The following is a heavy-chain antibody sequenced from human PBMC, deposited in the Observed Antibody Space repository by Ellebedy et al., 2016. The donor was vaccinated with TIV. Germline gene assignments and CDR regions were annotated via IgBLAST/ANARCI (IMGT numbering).Heavy chain of an antibody. J-gene: IGHJ6*03. CDR3: ARGRVTGTINYYYYMDV. Sequence: GSLRLSXAVYGGSFSGYYWSWIRQPPGKGLEWIGEINHSGSTNYNPSLKSRVTISVDTSKNQFSLKLSSVTAADTAVYYCARGRVTGTINYYYYMDVWGKGTTVTVSS. D-gene: IGHD1-7*01. V-gene: IGHV4-34*01. CDR2: INHSGST. CDR1: GGSFSGYY.